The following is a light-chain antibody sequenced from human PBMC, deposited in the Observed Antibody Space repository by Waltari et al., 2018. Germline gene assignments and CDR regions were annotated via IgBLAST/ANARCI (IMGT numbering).Light chain of an antibody. CDR3: YSTDSSGNERV. CDR2: VDN. J-gene: IGLJ3*02. V-gene: IGLV3-10*03. Sequence: SYQLTQPPSVSVFPGQTARITCSGDALPRKYSYWYQQKSGQAPVLVIYVDNKRTSGIPERFSGSSSGTVATLTISGAQLEDEDDYYCYSTDSSGNERVFGGGTKLTVL. CDR1: ALPRKY.